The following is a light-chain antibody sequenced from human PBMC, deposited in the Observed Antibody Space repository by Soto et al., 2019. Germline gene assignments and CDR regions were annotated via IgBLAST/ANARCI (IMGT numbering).Light chain of an antibody. CDR3: QQNYSATWT. CDR1: QGISTY. Sequence: DIQMTQSPSSLSASVGDRVTITCRASQGISTYLNWYQQKPGKAPKLLIYAASTLQSGVPSRFSGSGSETDFTLTISSLLPEDFATYSCQQNYSATWTFGQGTKVDIK. CDR2: AAS. V-gene: IGKV1-39*01. J-gene: IGKJ1*01.